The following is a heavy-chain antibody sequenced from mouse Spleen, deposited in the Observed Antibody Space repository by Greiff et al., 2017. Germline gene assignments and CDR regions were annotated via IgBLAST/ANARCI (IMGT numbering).Heavy chain of an antibody. CDR1: GFTFSSYT. D-gene: IGHD1-1*01. CDR2: ISGGGGNT. V-gene: IGHV5-9*01. J-gene: IGHJ2*01. Sequence: EVKLVESGGGLVKPGGSLKLSCAASGFTFSSYTMSWVRQTPEKRLEWVATISGGGGNTYYPDSVKGRFTISRDNAKNTLYLQMSSLRSEDTALYYCARKGFYYYGSSPWYFDYWGQGTTLTVSS. CDR3: ARKGFYYYGSSPWYFDY.